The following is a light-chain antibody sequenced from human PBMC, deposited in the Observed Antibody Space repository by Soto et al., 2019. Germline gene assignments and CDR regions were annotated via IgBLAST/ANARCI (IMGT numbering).Light chain of an antibody. CDR1: QSISTY. CDR3: QQSYSTPRT. J-gene: IGKJ2*02. CDR2: AAS. V-gene: IGKV1-39*01. Sequence: DIQMTQSPSSLSASVGDRVTITCRASQSISTYLNWYQQKVGKAPKLLIYAASSLQRGVPSRFSGSGSGTDFTLTISRLQPEDFATYYCQQSYSTPRTFSQGTKLEIK.